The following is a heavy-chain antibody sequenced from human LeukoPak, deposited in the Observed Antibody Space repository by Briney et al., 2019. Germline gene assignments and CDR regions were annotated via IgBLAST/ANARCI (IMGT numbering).Heavy chain of an antibody. D-gene: IGHD3-3*01. V-gene: IGHV3-11*04. J-gene: IGHJ6*02. CDR1: GFTFRDYY. Sequence: GGSLRLSCAASGFTFRDYYMSWIRQAPGKGLEWVSYISSSGSTIYYADSVKGRFTISRDNAKNSLYLQMNSLRAEDTAVYYCARVGLRFLEWFDPYYYYGMDVWGQGTTVTVSS. CDR3: ARVGLRFLEWFDPYYYYGMDV. CDR2: ISSSGSTI.